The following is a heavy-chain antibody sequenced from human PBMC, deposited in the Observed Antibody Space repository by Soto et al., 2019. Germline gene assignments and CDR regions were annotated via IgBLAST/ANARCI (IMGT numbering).Heavy chain of an antibody. CDR2: VSTSSSYT. CDR1: GFTVSDHY. Sequence: GGSLRLSCVASGFTVSDHYMTWIRQAPGKGLEWLSYVSTSSSYTNYADSVKGRFTISRDNAMNSLYLQMNSLRAEDTAVYYCARLRLTGYFDYWGQGTLVTVSS. J-gene: IGHJ4*02. V-gene: IGHV3-11*03. CDR3: ARLRLTGYFDY.